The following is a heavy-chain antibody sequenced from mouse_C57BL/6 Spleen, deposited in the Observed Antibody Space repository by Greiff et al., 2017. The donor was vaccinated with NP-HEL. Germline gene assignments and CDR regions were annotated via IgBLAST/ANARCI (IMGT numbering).Heavy chain of an antibody. Sequence: QVQLKQSGAELVKPGASVKISCKASGYAFSSYWMNWVKQRPGKGLEWIGQIYPGDGDTNYNGKFKGKATLTADKSSSTAYMQLSSLTSEDSAVYFCATPYGYYAMDYWGQGTSVTVSS. J-gene: IGHJ4*01. CDR1: GYAFSSYW. CDR3: ATPYGYYAMDY. D-gene: IGHD1-1*02. V-gene: IGHV1-80*01. CDR2: IYPGDGDT.